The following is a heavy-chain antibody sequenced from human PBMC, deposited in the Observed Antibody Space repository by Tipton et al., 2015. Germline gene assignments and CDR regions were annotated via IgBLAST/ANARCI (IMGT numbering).Heavy chain of an antibody. Sequence: TLSLTCAVSAYSISSDYYWGWIRQPPGKGLEWIGNIFHSGITYYNPSLKSRVTMSVDTSKNYFSLKVTSLTAADTAVYYCARVSNSGYDNGSIYWGQGTLVTVSS. D-gene: IGHD5-12*01. CDR1: AYSISSDYY. J-gene: IGHJ4*02. CDR2: IFHSGIT. V-gene: IGHV4-38-2*01. CDR3: ARVSNSGYDNGSIY.